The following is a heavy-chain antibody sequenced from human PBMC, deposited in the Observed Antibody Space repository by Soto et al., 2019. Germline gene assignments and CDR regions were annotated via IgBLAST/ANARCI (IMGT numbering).Heavy chain of an antibody. J-gene: IGHJ4*02. V-gene: IGHV3-13*01. CDR1: GFTFSSYD. CDR2: IGTAGDT. CDR3: ARGFHWGNWAGFDY. Sequence: LRLSCAASGFTFSSYDMHWVRQATGKGLEWVSAIGTAGDTYYPGSVKGRFTISRENAKNSLYLQMNSLRAEDTAVYYCARGFHWGNWAGFDYWGQGTLVTVSS. D-gene: IGHD7-27*01.